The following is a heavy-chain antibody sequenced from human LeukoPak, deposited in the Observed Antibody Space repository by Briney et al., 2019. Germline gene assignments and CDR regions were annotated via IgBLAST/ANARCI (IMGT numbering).Heavy chain of an antibody. J-gene: IGHJ6*02. CDR2: IDPSDSYT. Sequence: PGESLKISCRASGYIFTNYWIGWVRQMPGKGLEWMGRIDPSDSYTNYSPSFQGPVTISADKSISTAYLQWSSLKASDTAMYYCARHGDGYGGMDVWGQGTTVTVSS. CDR1: GYIFTNYW. D-gene: IGHD5-24*01. CDR3: ARHGDGYGGMDV. V-gene: IGHV5-10-1*01.